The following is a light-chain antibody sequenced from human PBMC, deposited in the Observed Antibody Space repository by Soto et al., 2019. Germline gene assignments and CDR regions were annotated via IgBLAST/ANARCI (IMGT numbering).Light chain of an antibody. CDR2: GAS. V-gene: IGKV3-20*01. J-gene: IGKJ2*02. CDR1: QTISSTY. CDR3: QQYNNWPPGT. Sequence: EIVLTQSPGTLSLSPGKRATLSCRASQTISSTYLAWYQQRPGQAPRLLIYGASSRATGIPDRFSGRGSGTDFALTISRLEPEDFAVYYCQQYNNWPPGTFGQGTKLEIK.